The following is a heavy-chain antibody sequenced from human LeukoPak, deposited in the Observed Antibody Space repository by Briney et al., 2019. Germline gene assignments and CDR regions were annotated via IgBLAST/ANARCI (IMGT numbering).Heavy chain of an antibody. Sequence: SETLSLTCTVSGGSISSYYWSWIRQPPRKGLEWIGYIYYSGSTNYNPSLKSRVTISVDTSKNQFSLKLSSVTAADTAVYYCARPGMGYYFDYWGQGTLVTVSS. CDR3: ARPGMGYYFDY. J-gene: IGHJ4*02. V-gene: IGHV4-59*01. D-gene: IGHD6-13*01. CDR1: GGSISSYY. CDR2: IYYSGST.